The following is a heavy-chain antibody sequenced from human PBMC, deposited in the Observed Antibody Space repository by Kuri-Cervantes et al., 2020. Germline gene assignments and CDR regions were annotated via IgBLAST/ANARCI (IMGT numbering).Heavy chain of an antibody. Sequence: SETLSLTCAVYGGSFSGYYWSWIRQPPGKGLEWIGEINHSRSTNYNPSLKSRVTISVDTSKNQFSLKLSSVTAADTAVYYCARGRRGRYCSGGSCYSEGGYYFDYWGQGTLVTVSS. D-gene: IGHD2-15*01. CDR1: GGSFSGYY. CDR2: INHSRST. CDR3: ARGRRGRYCSGGSCYSEGGYYFDY. J-gene: IGHJ4*02. V-gene: IGHV4-34*01.